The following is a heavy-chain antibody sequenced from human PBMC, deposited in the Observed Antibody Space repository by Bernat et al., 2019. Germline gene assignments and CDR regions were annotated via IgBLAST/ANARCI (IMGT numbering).Heavy chain of an antibody. Sequence: EVQLVESWGGLVQPGGSLRLSFAASGFTVSSNYMSWVRQAPGKGLEWVSVIYSGGSTYYADSVKGRFTISRDNSKNTLYLQMNSLRAEDTAVYYCARNRYYYDSSGYPDYWGQGTLVTVSS. CDR2: IYSGGST. CDR3: ARNRYYYDSSGYPDY. CDR1: GFTVSSNY. J-gene: IGHJ4*02. V-gene: IGHV3-66*01. D-gene: IGHD3-22*01.